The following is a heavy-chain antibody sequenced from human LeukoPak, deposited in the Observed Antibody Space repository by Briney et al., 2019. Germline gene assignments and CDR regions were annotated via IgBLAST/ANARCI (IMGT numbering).Heavy chain of an antibody. CDR2: ISYDGSNK. CDR1: GFTFSSYG. J-gene: IGHJ4*02. D-gene: IGHD3-22*01. Sequence: GRSLRLSCAASGFTFSSYGMHWVRQAPGKGLEWVAVISYDGSNKYYADSVKGRFTTSRDNSKNTLYLQMNSLRAEDTAVYYCARDTGYYYDSSGLNYWGQGTLVTVSS. V-gene: IGHV3-30*03. CDR3: ARDTGYYYDSSGLNY.